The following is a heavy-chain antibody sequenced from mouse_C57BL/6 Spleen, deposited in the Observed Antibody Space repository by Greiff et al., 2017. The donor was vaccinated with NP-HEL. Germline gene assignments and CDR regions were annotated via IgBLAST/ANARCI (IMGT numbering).Heavy chain of an antibody. J-gene: IGHJ2*01. CDR3: ASVNYYGSSHYFDY. CDR1: GYTFTNHW. Sequence: VQLQQSGAELAKPGASVRLSCKASGYTFTNHWMHWVKQRPGQGLEWIGYINPSSGYTKYNQRFKDKATLTADKSSSTAYMQLNSLTYEDSAVYYCASVNYYGSSHYFDYWGQGTTLTVSS. V-gene: IGHV1-7*01. D-gene: IGHD1-1*01. CDR2: INPSSGYT.